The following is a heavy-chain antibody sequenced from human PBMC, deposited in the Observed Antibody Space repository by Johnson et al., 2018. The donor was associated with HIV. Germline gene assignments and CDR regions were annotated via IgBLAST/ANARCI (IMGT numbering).Heavy chain of an antibody. Sequence: VHLVESGGGLIQPGGSLRLSCAASGFTVSSNYMSWVRQAPGKGLEWVSVIYSGGSTYYADSVKGRFTISRDNSKNTLYLQMNSLRAEDTAVYDCARGLRRTTVGNDAFDIWGQGTMVTVSS. CDR3: ARGLRRTTVGNDAFDI. CDR2: IYSGGST. J-gene: IGHJ3*02. V-gene: IGHV3-53*01. CDR1: GFTVSSNY. D-gene: IGHD4-23*01.